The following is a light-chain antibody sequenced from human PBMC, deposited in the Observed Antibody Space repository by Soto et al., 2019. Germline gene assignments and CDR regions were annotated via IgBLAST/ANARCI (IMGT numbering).Light chain of an antibody. V-gene: IGKV3-11*01. CDR2: DAS. Sequence: EIVLTQSPDTQSLSPGERATLSSRASQSVTTYLAWYQQKPGQAPRLLIYDASNRAAGIPARFSGSGSGTDFTLTISSLEPEDFATYYCQQYNNWPVTFGGGTKVDIK. CDR3: QQYNNWPVT. CDR1: QSVTTY. J-gene: IGKJ4*01.